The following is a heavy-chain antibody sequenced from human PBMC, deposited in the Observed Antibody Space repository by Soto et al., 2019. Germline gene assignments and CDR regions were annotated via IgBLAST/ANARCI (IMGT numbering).Heavy chain of an antibody. CDR2: MNPNSGNT. Sequence: ASVQVSCKASGYTFTSYDINWVRQATGQGLEWMGWMNPNSGNTGYAQKFQGRVTMTRNTSISTAYMELSSLRSEDTAVYYCARMAFGHYDILTGYYYYGMDVWGQGTTVTVSS. V-gene: IGHV1-8*01. CDR3: ARMAFGHYDILTGYYYYGMDV. CDR1: GYTFTSYD. J-gene: IGHJ6*02. D-gene: IGHD3-9*01.